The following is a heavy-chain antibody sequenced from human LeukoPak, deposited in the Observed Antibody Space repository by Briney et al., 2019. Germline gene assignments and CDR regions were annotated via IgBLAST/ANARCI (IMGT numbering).Heavy chain of an antibody. CDR3: AYMITFGGVIHP. CDR1: GYIFTSYG. Sequence: ASVKVSCKASGYIFTSYGIIWVRQAPGQGLQWMGWVSAHNGNTNYAQKLQGRVTMTTDTSTSTAYMELRSLRSDDTAVYYCAYMITFGGVIHPWGQGTLVTVSS. CDR2: VSAHNGNT. J-gene: IGHJ5*02. V-gene: IGHV1-18*01. D-gene: IGHD3-16*01.